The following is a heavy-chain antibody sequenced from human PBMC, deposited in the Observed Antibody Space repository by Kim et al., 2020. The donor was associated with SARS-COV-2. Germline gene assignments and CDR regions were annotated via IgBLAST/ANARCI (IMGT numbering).Heavy chain of an antibody. CDR1: GYTFTSYG. Sequence: ASVKVSCKASGYTFTSYGISWVRQAPGQGLEWMGWFSACNGNTNYAQKLQGRVTMTRDTSTSTAYLELRSLISDDTAVYYCAQYYYDSSGQPGAFDICGQGTMLTVTS. V-gene: IGHV1-18*04. D-gene: IGHD3-22*01. CDR2: FSACNGNT. J-gene: IGHJ3*02. CDR3: AQYYYDSSGQPGAFDI.